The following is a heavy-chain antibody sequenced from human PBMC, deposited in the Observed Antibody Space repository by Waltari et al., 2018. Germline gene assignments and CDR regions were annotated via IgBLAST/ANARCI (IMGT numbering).Heavy chain of an antibody. D-gene: IGHD1-7*01. CDR2: IYYSGST. V-gene: IGHV4-39*07. J-gene: IGHJ5*02. CDR1: GGSISSSSYY. CDR3: AREDNWNYGEFDP. Sequence: QLQLQESGPGLVKPSETLSLTCTVSGGSISSSSYYWGWIRQPPGKGLEWIGSIYYSGSTYYNPSLKSRVTISVDTSKNQFSLKLSSVTAADTAVYYCAREDNWNYGEFDPWGQGTLVTVSS.